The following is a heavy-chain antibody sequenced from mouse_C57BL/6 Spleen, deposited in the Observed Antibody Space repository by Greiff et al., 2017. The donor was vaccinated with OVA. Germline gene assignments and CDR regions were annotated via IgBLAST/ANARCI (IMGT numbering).Heavy chain of an antibody. D-gene: IGHD1-1*01. CDR1: GYAFSSYW. Sequence: QVQLKQSGAELVKPGASVKISCKASGYAFSSYWMNWVKQRPGKGLEWIGQIYPGDGDTNYNGKFKGKATLTADKSSSTAYMQLSSLTSEDSAVYFCAREGGGSSLFDYWGQGTTLTVSS. CDR2: IYPGDGDT. J-gene: IGHJ2*01. V-gene: IGHV1-80*01. CDR3: AREGGGSSLFDY.